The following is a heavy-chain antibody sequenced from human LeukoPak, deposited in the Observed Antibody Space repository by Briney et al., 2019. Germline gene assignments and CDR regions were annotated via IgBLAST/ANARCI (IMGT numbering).Heavy chain of an antibody. Sequence: VASVKVSCKASGGTFSSYAISWVRQAPGQGLEWMGGIIPIFGTANYAQKFQGRVTITADESTSTAYMELSSLRSEDTAVYYCARARYYDFWSGYPTPGYWGQGTLGTVSS. CDR1: GGTFSSYA. CDR3: ARARYYDFWSGYPTPGY. CDR2: IIPIFGTA. V-gene: IGHV1-69*13. D-gene: IGHD3-3*01. J-gene: IGHJ4*02.